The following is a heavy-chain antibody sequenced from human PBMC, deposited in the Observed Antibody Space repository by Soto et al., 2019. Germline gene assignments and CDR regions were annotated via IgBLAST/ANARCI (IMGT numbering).Heavy chain of an antibody. J-gene: IGHJ3*02. V-gene: IGHV1-3*01. CDR2: INAGNGNT. CDR3: ARGGYCISTSCYMRALDAFDI. D-gene: IGHD2-2*02. Sequence: ASVKVSCKASGYTFTSYAMHWVRQAPGQRLEWMGWINAGNGNTKYSQKFQGRVTITRDTSASTAYMELSSLRSEDTAVYYCARGGYCISTSCYMRALDAFDIWGQGTMVTVSS. CDR1: GYTFTSYA.